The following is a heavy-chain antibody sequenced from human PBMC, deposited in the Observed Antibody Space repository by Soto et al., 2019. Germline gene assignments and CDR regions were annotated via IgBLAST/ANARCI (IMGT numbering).Heavy chain of an antibody. D-gene: IGHD3-22*01. V-gene: IGHV4-59*01. CDR3: AREPRGNYYDSSGPYGMDV. CDR2: IYYSGST. Sequence: SETLSLTCTVCGGRIKSYYWSWIRQKPGKGLEWIGYIYYSGSTNYNPSLKSRVTISVDTSKNQFSLKLSSVTAADTAVYYCAREPRGNYYDSSGPYGMDVWGQGTTVTVSS. CDR1: GGRIKSYY. J-gene: IGHJ6*02.